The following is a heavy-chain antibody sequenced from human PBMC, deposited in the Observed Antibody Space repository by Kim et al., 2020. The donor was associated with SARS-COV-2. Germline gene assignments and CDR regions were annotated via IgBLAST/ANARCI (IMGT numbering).Heavy chain of an antibody. CDR3: AKNYGARRAYYDY. V-gene: IGHV3-23*01. CDR1: GLTFSNFA. D-gene: IGHD3-10*01. J-gene: IGHJ4*02. Sequence: GGSLRLSCAASGLTFSNFAMTWVRQAPGKGLEWVAAISGDSVYTYYGDSVKGRFTISRDNSKNTLHLLLNSLRAEDTAVYYCAKNYGARRAYYDYWGQGTLVTVSS. CDR2: ISGDSVYT.